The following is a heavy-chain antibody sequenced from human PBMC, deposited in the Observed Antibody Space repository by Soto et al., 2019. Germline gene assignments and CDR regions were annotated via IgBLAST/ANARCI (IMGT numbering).Heavy chain of an antibody. J-gene: IGHJ3*02. CDR2: IWYDGSNK. Sequence: GGSLRLSCAASGFTFSSYGMHWVRQAPGKGLEWVAVIWYDGSNKYYADSVKGRFTISRDNSKNTLYLQMNSLRAEDTAVYYCARRAADCSGGSCYQVDAFDIWGQGTMVTVSS. V-gene: IGHV3-33*01. CDR1: GFTFSSYG. D-gene: IGHD2-15*01. CDR3: ARRAADCSGGSCYQVDAFDI.